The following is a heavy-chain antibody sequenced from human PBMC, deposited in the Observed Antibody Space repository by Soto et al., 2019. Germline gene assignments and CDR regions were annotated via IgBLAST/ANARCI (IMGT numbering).Heavy chain of an antibody. CDR1: GFTFSSYS. D-gene: IGHD1-26*01. Sequence: EVQLVESGGGLVQPGGSLRLSCAASGFTFSSYSMNWVRQAPGKGLEWVSYISSSSSTMYYADSVKGRFTISRDNAKHSLFLNRNSLSDEDTAVYYCARDSTDADSGSYSGDYWGQGTLVTVSS. CDR3: ARDSTDADSGSYSGDY. CDR2: ISSSSSTM. V-gene: IGHV3-48*02. J-gene: IGHJ4*02.